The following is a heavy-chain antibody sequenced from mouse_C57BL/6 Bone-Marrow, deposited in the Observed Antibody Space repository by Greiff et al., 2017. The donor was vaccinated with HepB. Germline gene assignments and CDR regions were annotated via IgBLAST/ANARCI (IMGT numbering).Heavy chain of an antibody. CDR1: GFTFSSYG. CDR3: ARLLL. CDR2: ISSGGSYT. D-gene: IGHD2-10*01. J-gene: IGHJ3*01. V-gene: IGHV5-6*01. Sequence: EVKVVESGGDLVKPGGSLKLSCAASGFTFSSYGMSWVRQTPDKRLEWVATISSGGSYTYYPDSVKGRFTISRDNAKNTLYLQMSSLKSEDTAMYYCARLLLWGQGTLVTVSA.